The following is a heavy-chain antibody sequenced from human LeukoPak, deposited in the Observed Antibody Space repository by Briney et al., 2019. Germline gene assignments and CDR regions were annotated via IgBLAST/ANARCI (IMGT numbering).Heavy chain of an antibody. CDR2: MSPGGGWT. V-gene: IGHV1-46*02. Sequence: EASVKVSCKASGYSFNTFFMHWVRQAPGQGLEWLGIMSPGGGWTHYAQKFQGRVAMTWDTSTSTVYMELSRLRSDDTAVYYCARDAEYSSSSPFDYWGQGTLVTVSS. CDR3: ARDAEYSSSSPFDY. CDR1: GYSFNTFF. J-gene: IGHJ4*02. D-gene: IGHD6-6*01.